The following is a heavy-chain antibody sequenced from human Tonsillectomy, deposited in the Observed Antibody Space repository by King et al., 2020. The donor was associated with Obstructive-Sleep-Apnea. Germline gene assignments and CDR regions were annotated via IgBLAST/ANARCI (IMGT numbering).Heavy chain of an antibody. D-gene: IGHD6-13*01. CDR3: AKVGRTAAGDDY. CDR1: GFTFSNYA. J-gene: IGHJ4*02. Sequence: VQLVESGGGLVQPGGSLRLSCAASGFTFSNYAMSWVRQAPGKGLEWVSTISRSDGSTYYADSVKGRFAISRDNSKNTLYLQMNSLRAEDTAVYYCAKVGRTAAGDDYWGQGTLVTVSS. V-gene: IGHV3-23*04. CDR2: ISRSDGST.